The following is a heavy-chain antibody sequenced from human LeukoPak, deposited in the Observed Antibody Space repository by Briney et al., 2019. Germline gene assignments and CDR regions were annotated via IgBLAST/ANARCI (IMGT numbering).Heavy chain of an antibody. CDR2: IYYSGST. CDR1: GGSISSSSYY. J-gene: IGHJ4*02. V-gene: IGHV4-39*01. CDR3: ARRASSGFRFDY. Sequence: SETLSLTCTVSGGSISSSSYYWGWIRQPPGKGLEWIGSIYYSGSTYYNPSLKSRVTISVDTSKNQFSLKLSSVTAADTAVYYCARRASSGFRFDYWGQGTLVTVSS. D-gene: IGHD6-19*01.